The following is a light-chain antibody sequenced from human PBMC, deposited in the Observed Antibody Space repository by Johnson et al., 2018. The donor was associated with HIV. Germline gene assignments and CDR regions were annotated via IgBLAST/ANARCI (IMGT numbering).Light chain of an antibody. CDR3: GTWDSSLCAYV. CDR2: ENN. CDR1: SSNIGNNY. Sequence: QSVLTQPPSVSAAPGQKVTISCSGSSSNIGNNYVSWYQQLPGTAPKLLIYENNKRPSGIPDRFSGSKSGTSATLGITGLQTGDEAEYYCGTWDSSLCAYVFGTGTKVTVL. J-gene: IGLJ1*01. V-gene: IGLV1-51*01.